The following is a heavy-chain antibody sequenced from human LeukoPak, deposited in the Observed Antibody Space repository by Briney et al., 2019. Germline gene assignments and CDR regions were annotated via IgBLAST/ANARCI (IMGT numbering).Heavy chain of an antibody. V-gene: IGHV3-48*03. J-gene: IGHJ4*02. Sequence: GGSLRLSCAASGLTFSSYEMNWVRQAPGKGLEWISYISDNGRTIYYADSVRGRFTISRDNAKNSLYLQMSSLRVEDTAVYYCARDSGPLGDGHWGQGTLVTVSS. D-gene: IGHD4-17*01. CDR3: ARDSGPLGDGH. CDR2: ISDNGRTI. CDR1: GLTFSSYE.